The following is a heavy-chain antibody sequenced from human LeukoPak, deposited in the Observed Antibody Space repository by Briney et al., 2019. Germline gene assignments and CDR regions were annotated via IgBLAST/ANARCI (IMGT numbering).Heavy chain of an antibody. CDR3: TTGRVIAAAGTGVYYFDY. D-gene: IGHD6-13*01. J-gene: IGHJ4*02. Sequence: GGSLRLSCAASGFTFSNYVMSWVRQAPGKGLEWVGRIKSKTDGGTTDYAAPVKGRFAISRDDSKNTLYLQMNSLKTEDTAVYYCTTGRVIAAAGTGVYYFDYWGQGTLVTVSS. CDR2: IKSKTDGGTT. CDR1: GFTFSNYV. V-gene: IGHV3-15*01.